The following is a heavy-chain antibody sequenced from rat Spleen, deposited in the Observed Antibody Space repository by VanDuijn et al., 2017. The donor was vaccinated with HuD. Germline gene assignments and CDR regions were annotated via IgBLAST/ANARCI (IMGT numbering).Heavy chain of an antibody. Sequence: EVQLVESGGGLVQPGRSLKLSCAASGVTFSNYGMAWVRQTPTKCLDWVASISTGGGNTYYRDSVKGRFTISRDNTESTLFLHLDSLGSEDTATYYCARLGIAAIGNWFSYWGQGTLVTVSS. CDR1: GVTFSNYG. CDR2: ISTGGGNT. V-gene: IGHV5S13*01. J-gene: IGHJ3*01. CDR3: ARLGIAAIGNWFSY. D-gene: IGHD1-2*01.